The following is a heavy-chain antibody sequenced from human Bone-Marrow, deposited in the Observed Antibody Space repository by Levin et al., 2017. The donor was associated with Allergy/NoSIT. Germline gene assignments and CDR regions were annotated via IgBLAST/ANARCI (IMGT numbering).Heavy chain of an antibody. V-gene: IGHV3-21*06. J-gene: IGHJ3*02. Sequence: LSLTCAASGFTFNIYNMIWVRQAPGKGLEYVSSISTNSNYRFFGDSLRGRFSISRDDAMNSLFLYMNGLRPEDTAIYYCARITPTDVFDIWGQGTMVTVSS. D-gene: IGHD2-15*01. CDR3: ARITPTDVFDI. CDR2: ISTNSNYR. CDR1: GFTFNIYN.